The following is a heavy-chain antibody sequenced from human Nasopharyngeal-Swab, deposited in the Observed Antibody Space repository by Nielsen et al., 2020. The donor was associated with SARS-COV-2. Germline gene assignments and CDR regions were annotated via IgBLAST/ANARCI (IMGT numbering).Heavy chain of an antibody. CDR3: AGHPADFDF. CDR2: MKPNGFN. Sequence: SETLSLTCIVSGASISDYHWSWIRQPPGKGLEWIGEMKPNGFNNFNPSLKSRVTISIDKSKNQFLLKLNSVAAADTAVYYCAGHPADFDFWGQGTLVIVSS. CDR1: GASISDYH. D-gene: IGHD6-13*01. V-gene: IGHV4-34*01. J-gene: IGHJ4*02.